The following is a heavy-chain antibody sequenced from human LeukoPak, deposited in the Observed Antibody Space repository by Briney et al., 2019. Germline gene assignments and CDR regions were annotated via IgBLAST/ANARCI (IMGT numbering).Heavy chain of an antibody. CDR1: GGSISSGGYS. CDR3: ARVPTLRGGNYYDSSGYQPA. D-gene: IGHD3-22*01. CDR2: IYHSGST. Sequence: TLSLTCAVSGGSISSGGYSWSWIRQPPGKGLEWIGYIYHSGSTYYNPSLKSRVTISVDRSKNQFSLKLSSVTAADTAVYYCARVPTLRGGNYYDSSGYQPAGGQGTLVTVSS. J-gene: IGHJ4*02. V-gene: IGHV4-30-2*01.